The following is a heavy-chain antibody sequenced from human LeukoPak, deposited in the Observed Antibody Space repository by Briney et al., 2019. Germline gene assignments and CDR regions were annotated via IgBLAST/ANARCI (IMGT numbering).Heavy chain of an antibody. D-gene: IGHD1-26*01. V-gene: IGHV3-66*01. CDR2: IYSGGST. CDR3: AREGTWSYYYDY. J-gene: IGHJ4*02. CDR1: GFTVRSNY. Sequence: GGSLRLSCAASGFTVRSNYMNWVRQASAKGLEWVSVIYSGGSTYYADPVKGRFTISRDNSKNTRYLQMNSLRAEDTAVYYCAREGTWSYYYDYWGQGTLVTVSS.